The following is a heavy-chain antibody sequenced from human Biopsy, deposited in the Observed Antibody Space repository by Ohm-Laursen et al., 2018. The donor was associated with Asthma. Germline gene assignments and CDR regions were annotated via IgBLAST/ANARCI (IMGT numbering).Heavy chain of an antibody. CDR2: IKHDGSEK. Sequence: GSLRLSCAASGFTFGDYWMSWGRQVPGKGLEWVANIKHDGSEKNHVDSLKGRFTISRDNAKNSLYPQMNSLRAEDTAVYYCARTFHFWSPYHAEHYQLWGQGTLVTVSS. CDR1: GFTFGDYW. CDR3: ARTFHFWSPYHAEHYQL. V-gene: IGHV3-7*01. D-gene: IGHD3-3*02. J-gene: IGHJ1*01.